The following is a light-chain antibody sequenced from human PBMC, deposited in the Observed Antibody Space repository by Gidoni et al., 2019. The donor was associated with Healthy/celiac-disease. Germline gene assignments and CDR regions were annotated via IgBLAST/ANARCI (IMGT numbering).Light chain of an antibody. V-gene: IGKV3-20*01. Sequence: ERAMTQSPGTLSLSPGARATLSCRARQSGSSSYLAWYQQKPGQAPRLLISGASSRATGIPARFSCSGSGTDFTLTISRLEPVDFAVYYCHQYGSSPPLAFGGGTKVEIK. CDR3: HQYGSSPPLA. CDR2: GAS. J-gene: IGKJ4*01. CDR1: QSGSSSY.